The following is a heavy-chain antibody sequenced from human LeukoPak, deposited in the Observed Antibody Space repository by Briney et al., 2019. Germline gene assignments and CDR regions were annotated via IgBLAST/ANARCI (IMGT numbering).Heavy chain of an antibody. CDR1: GGTFSSYA. CDR3: ASYYDSSGYLDY. D-gene: IGHD3-22*01. V-gene: IGHV1-69*10. CDR2: IIPILGIA. Sequence: VKVSCKASGGTFSSYAISWVRQAPGQGLEWMGRIIPILGIANYAQKFQGRVTITADKSTSTAYMELSSLRSEDTAVYYCASYYDSSGYLDYWGQGTLVTVSS. J-gene: IGHJ4*02.